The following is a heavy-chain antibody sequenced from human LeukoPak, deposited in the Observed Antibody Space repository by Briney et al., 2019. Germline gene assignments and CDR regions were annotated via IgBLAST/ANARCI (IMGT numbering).Heavy chain of an antibody. CDR1: GYTFINYY. V-gene: IGHV1-2*02. D-gene: IGHD3-22*01. CDR2: INPNSGGT. Sequence: ASVKVSCKASGYTFINYYMHWVRQAPGQGLEWMGWINPNSGGTNYAQKFQGRVTMTRDTSISTAYMELSRLRSDDTAVYYCARDSRGYYYDSSGYYEDYWGQGTLVTVSS. J-gene: IGHJ4*02. CDR3: ARDSRGYYYDSSGYYEDY.